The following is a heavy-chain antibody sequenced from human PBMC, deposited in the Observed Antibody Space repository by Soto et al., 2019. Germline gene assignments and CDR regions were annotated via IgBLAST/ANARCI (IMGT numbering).Heavy chain of an antibody. CDR2: IYYSGST. V-gene: IGHV4-59*01. CDR3: ASLSEQQRDFQH. Sequence: SETLSLTCTVSGGSISSFYWSWIRQPPGKGLEWIGYIYYSGSTNYNPSLKSRVTISVDTSKNQFSLKLSSVTAADTAVYYCASLSEQQRDFQHWGQGTLVTVSS. J-gene: IGHJ1*01. CDR1: GGSISSFY. D-gene: IGHD6-13*01.